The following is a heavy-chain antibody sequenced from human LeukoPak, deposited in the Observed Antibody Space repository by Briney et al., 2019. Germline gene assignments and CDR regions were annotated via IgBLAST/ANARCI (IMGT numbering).Heavy chain of an antibody. J-gene: IGHJ4*02. CDR1: GGSISSYY. CDR2: IYYSGST. V-gene: IGHV4-59*05. Sequence: SETLSLTCTVSGGSISSYYWSWIRQPPGKGLEWIGSIYYSGSTYYNPSLKSRVTISVDTSKNQFSLKLSSVTAADTAVYYCARRRWGLLFPFDYWGQGTLVTVSS. CDR3: ARRRWGLLFPFDY. D-gene: IGHD2-21*01.